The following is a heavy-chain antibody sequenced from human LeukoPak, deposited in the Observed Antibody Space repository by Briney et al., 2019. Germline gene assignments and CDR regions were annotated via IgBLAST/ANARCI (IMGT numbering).Heavy chain of an antibody. D-gene: IGHD3-22*01. J-gene: IGHJ4*02. V-gene: IGHV1-69*13. CDR2: IIPIFGTA. CDR3: ARDLYYYDSSGPFDY. CDR1: GGIFSSYA. Sequence: SVKVSFKASGGIFSSYAISWVRQAPGQGLEWMGGIIPIFGTANYAQKFQGRVTITADESTSTAYMELSSLRSEDTAVYYCARDLYYYDSSGPFDYWGQGTLVTVSS.